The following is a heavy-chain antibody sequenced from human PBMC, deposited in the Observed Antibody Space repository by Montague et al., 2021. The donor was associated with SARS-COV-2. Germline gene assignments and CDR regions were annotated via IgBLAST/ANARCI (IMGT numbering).Heavy chain of an antibody. CDR1: GGSFTENF. CDR2: INHSGTS. V-gene: IGHV4-34*01. Sequence: SETLSLTCAVYGGSFTENFWTWIRQPPGKGLEWIGEINHSGTSNYNASLRSRVTISIDTAKNQFSLRLSALAAADTAVYYCARGRSTRVRGVIFTSHYYYYYGIDVWGQGTTVTVSS. D-gene: IGHD3-10*01. J-gene: IGHJ6*02. CDR3: ARGRSTRVRGVIFTSHYYYYYGIDV.